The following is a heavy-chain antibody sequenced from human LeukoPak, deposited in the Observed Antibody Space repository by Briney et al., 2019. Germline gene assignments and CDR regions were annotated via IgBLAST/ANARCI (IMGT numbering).Heavy chain of an antibody. Sequence: PGGSLRLSCTASGFTFSSVWMSWVRQAPGKGLQWVGRIRKTADGGTADYAAPVQGRFSISGDDSKKTLYLQMNSLKTEDTAVYYCTTGGSTAGNWGQGTLVTVSS. D-gene: IGHD1-14*01. CDR3: TTGGSTAGN. CDR1: GFTFSSVW. J-gene: IGHJ4*02. CDR2: IRKTADGGTA. V-gene: IGHV3-15*01.